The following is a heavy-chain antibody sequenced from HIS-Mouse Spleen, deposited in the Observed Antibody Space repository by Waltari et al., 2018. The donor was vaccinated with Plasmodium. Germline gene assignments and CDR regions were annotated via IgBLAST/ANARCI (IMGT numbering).Heavy chain of an antibody. J-gene: IGHJ4*02. CDR3: ARDRITGTSYFDY. CDR2: IYYSGST. D-gene: IGHD1-7*01. V-gene: IGHV4-39*07. CDR1: GGSISSSRYY. Sequence: QLQLQESGPGLVKPSETLSLTCTVSGGSISSSRYYWGWLRQPPGKGLEWIGRIYYSGSTYYNPALKSRVTISVDTSKNQFSLKLSSVTAADTAVYYCARDRITGTSYFDYWGQGTLVTVSS.